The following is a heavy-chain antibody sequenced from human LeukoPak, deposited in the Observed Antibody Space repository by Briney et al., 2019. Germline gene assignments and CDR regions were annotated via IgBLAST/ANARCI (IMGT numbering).Heavy chain of an antibody. CDR2: ISGSGDGT. V-gene: IGHV3-23*01. CDR3: AKGWIQLWLMVY. J-gene: IGHJ4*02. Sequence: GGSLRLAWAASGFTFSTYAMSWVRHAPGKGLEWVSAISGSGDGTYYADSVKGRFTISRDNSKNTPYLQMNSLRAEDTAVYYCAKGWIQLWLMVYWGQGTLVTVSS. D-gene: IGHD5-18*01. CDR1: GFTFSTYA.